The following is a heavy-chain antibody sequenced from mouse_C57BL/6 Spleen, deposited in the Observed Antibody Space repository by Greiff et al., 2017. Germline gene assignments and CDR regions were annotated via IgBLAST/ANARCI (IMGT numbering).Heavy chain of an antibody. V-gene: IGHV1-62-2*01. Sequence: VQLQKSGAELVKPGASVKLSCKASGYTFTEYTIHWVKQRSGQGLEWIGWFYPGSGSIKYNEKFKDKATLTADKSSSTVYMELSRLTSEDSAVYFCARHEEEGGYYVAWFAYWGQGTLVTVSA. D-gene: IGHD2-3*01. CDR3: ARHEEEGGYYVAWFAY. J-gene: IGHJ3*01. CDR1: GYTFTEYT. CDR2: FYPGSGSI.